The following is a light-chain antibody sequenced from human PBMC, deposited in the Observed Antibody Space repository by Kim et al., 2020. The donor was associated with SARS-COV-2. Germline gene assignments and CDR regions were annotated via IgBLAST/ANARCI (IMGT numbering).Light chain of an antibody. Sequence: PGERATLACRASQSVSSNLAWYQQKPGQAPRLLIYGASTRATGIPARFSGSGSGTEFTLTISSLQSEDFAVYYCQQYNNWPPLLTFGGGTKVDIK. J-gene: IGKJ4*01. CDR1: QSVSSN. V-gene: IGKV3-15*01. CDR3: QQYNNWPPLLT. CDR2: GAS.